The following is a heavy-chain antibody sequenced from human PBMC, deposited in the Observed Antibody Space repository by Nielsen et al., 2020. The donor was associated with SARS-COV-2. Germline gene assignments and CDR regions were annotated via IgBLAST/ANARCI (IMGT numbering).Heavy chain of an antibody. CDR1: GFTFSDYY. CDR2: ISDFSSDT. D-gene: IGHD3-3*01. CDR3: AKGRAYYVF. Sequence: GESLKISCAGSGFTFSDYYMSWIRQAPGKGLEWVSNISDFSSDTNYADSVKGRFTISRDNSKNTLYLQMNSLRAEDTAVYYCAKGRAYYVFWGQGTMVTVSS. V-gene: IGHV3-11*05. J-gene: IGHJ3*01.